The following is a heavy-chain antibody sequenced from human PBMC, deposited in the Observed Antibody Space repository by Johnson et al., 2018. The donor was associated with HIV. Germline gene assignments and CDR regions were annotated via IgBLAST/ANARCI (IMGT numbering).Heavy chain of an antibody. CDR2: ISYDGSNK. D-gene: IGHD5-18*01. V-gene: IGHV3-30-3*02. CDR3: AKIGDTAMVTGAFDI. CDR1: GFTFSSYA. Sequence: VQLVESGGGVVQPGRSLRLSCAASGFTFSSYAMHWVRQAPGKGLEWVAVISYDGSNKYYADSVKGRFTISRDNSKNTLYLQMNSLRAEDTAVYYCAKIGDTAMVTGAFDIWGQGTMVTVSS. J-gene: IGHJ3*02.